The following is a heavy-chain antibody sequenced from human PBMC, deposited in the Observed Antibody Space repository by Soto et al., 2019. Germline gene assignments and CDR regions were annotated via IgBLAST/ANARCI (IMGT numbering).Heavy chain of an antibody. CDR1: GFTFSSYW. Sequence: EVQLVESGGGLVQPGGSLRLSCAASGFTFSSYWMSWVRQAPGKGLEWVANIKQDGSEKYYVDSVKGRFTIFRDNAKNSLYLQMNSLRAEDTAVYYCARDTPLSCMDVWGQGTTVTVSS. CDR2: IKQDGSEK. J-gene: IGHJ6*02. V-gene: IGHV3-7*05. CDR3: ARDTPLSCMDV.